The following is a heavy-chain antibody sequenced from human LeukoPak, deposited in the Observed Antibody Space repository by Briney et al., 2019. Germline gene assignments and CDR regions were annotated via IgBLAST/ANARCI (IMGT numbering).Heavy chain of an antibody. CDR2: INPNSGGT. CDR1: GYTFTGYY. V-gene: IGHV1-2*02. D-gene: IGHD1-26*01. J-gene: IGHJ3*02. CDR3: ARVMGIVGATDAFDI. Sequence: GASAKVSCKASGYTFTGYYMHWVRQAPGQGLEWMGWINPNSGGTNYAQKFQGRVTMTRDTSISTAYMELSRLRSDDTAVYYCARVMGIVGATDAFDIWGQGTMVTVSS.